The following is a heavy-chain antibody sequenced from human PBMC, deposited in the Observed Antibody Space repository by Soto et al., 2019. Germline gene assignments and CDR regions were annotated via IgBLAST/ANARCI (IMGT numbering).Heavy chain of an antibody. J-gene: IGHJ5*02. Sequence: SETLSLTCTVSGGSISSYYWSWIRQPPGKGLEWIGYIYYSGSTNYNPSLKSRVTISVDTSKNQFSLKLSSVTAADTAVYYCARAQYYDFCSGYLNWFDPWGQGTLVTVSS. CDR1: GGSISSYY. CDR3: ARAQYYDFCSGYLNWFDP. D-gene: IGHD3-3*01. V-gene: IGHV4-59*01. CDR2: IYYSGST.